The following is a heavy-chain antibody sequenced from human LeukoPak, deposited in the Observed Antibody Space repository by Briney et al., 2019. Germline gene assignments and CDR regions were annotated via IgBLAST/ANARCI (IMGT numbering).Heavy chain of an antibody. V-gene: IGHV1-46*01. J-gene: IGHJ4*02. D-gene: IGHD3-9*01. CDR1: GYTFTSYY. Sequence: GASVKVSCKASGYTFTSYYMHWVRQAPGQGLEWMGIINPSGGSTSYAQKFQGRVTMTRDTSTSTVYMELSSLRSEDTAVYYCATGRARYFDWLLLDYWGQGTLVTVSS. CDR3: ATGRARYFDWLLLDY. CDR2: INPSGGST.